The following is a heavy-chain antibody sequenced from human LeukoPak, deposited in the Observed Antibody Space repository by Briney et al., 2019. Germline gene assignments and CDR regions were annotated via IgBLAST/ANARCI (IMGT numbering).Heavy chain of an antibody. CDR2: IIPIFGTA. CDR1: GGTFSSYA. D-gene: IGHD3-22*01. CDR3: ARGGGTYYYDSSGYYSFDY. Sequence: PAASVKVSCKASGGTFSSYAISWVRQAPGQGLEWMGGIIPIFGTANYAQKFQGRVTITADESTSTAYMELSSLRSEDTAVYYCARGGGTYYYDSSGYYSFDYWGQGTLVTVSS. V-gene: IGHV1-69*13. J-gene: IGHJ4*02.